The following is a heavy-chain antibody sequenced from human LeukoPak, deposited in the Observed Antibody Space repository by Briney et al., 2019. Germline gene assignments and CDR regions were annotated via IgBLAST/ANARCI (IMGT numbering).Heavy chain of an antibody. J-gene: IGHJ6*04. V-gene: IGHV1-18*04. D-gene: IGHD3-9*01. CDR2: ISAYNGNT. Sequence: ASVKVSCKASGYTFTSCGISWVRQAPGQGLEWMGWISAYNGNTNYAQKLQGRVTMTTDTSTSTAYMELRSLRSDDTAVYYCARLTYYDILTGPSGYYYYGMDVWGKGTTVTVSS. CDR1: GYTFTSCG. CDR3: ARLTYYDILTGPSGYYYYGMDV.